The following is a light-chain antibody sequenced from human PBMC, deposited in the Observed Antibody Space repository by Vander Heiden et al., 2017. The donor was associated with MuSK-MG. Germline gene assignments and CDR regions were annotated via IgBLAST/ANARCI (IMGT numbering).Light chain of an antibody. CDR2: AAS. CDR3: QEDDATPDT. V-gene: IGKV1-NL1*01. CDR1: QAITSS. Sequence: DIQMTQSPSSLSASVGDRVTITCRASQAITSSLAWYQQKPSMAPKLLLHAASRLETSVPSTFSRTGSGTDFSLTISSLHPEHNATYYSQEDDATPDTFGGWIKVEIK. J-gene: IGKJ4*01.